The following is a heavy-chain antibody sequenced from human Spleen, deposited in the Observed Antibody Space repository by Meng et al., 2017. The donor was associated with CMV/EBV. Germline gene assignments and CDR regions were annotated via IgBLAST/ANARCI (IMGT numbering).Heavy chain of an antibody. CDR2: ISYDGSNK. Sequence: GESLKISCAASGFTFSSYAMHWVRQAPGKGLEWVAVISYDGSNKYYADSVKGRFTISRDNSKNTLYLQMSSLRAEDTAVYYCARGPYCSSTSCYLAPYDYWGQGTLVTVSS. CDR1: GFTFSSYA. CDR3: ARGPYCSSTSCYLAPYDY. J-gene: IGHJ4*02. D-gene: IGHD2-2*01. V-gene: IGHV3-30-3*01.